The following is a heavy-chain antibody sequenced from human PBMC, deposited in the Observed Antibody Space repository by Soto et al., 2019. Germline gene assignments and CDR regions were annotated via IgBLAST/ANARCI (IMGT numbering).Heavy chain of an antibody. J-gene: IGHJ5*02. Sequence: SETLSLTCAVSGGSISSYYWSWIRQPPGKGLEWIGYIYYSGSTNYNPSLKSRVAISVDTSKNQFSLKLSSVTAADTAVYYCARQGYSSSWYAQGPGNNWFDPWGQGTLVTVSS. CDR2: IYYSGST. CDR3: ARQGYSSSWYAQGPGNNWFDP. CDR1: GGSISSYY. V-gene: IGHV4-59*08. D-gene: IGHD6-13*01.